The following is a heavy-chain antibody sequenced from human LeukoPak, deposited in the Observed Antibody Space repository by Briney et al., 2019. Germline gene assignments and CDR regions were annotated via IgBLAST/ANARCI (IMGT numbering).Heavy chain of an antibody. CDR3: AKDGTYGFTYGLDY. V-gene: IGHV3-43*01. Sequence: GGSLRLSCAASGFTFSDYYMSWIRQAPGKGLEWVSLITWDDGSTYYADSVKGRFTISRENSKNSLYLQMNSLRTEDTALYYCAKDGTYGFTYGLDYWGQGTLVTVSS. CDR1: GFTFSDYY. CDR2: ITWDDGST. J-gene: IGHJ4*02. D-gene: IGHD5-18*01.